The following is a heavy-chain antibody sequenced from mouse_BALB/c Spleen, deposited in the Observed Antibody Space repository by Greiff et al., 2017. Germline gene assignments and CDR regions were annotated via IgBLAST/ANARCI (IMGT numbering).Heavy chain of an antibody. V-gene: IGHV14-3*02. CDR1: GFNIKDTY. D-gene: IGHD1-1*01. Sequence: VQLKQSGAELVKPGASVKLSCTASGFNIKDTYMHWVKQRPEQGLEWIGRIDPANGNTKYDPKFQGKATITADTSSNTAYLQLSSLTSEDTAVYYCANPFHYYGSSLDVWGAGTTVTVSS. CDR2: IDPANGNT. CDR3: ANPFHYYGSSLDV. J-gene: IGHJ1*01.